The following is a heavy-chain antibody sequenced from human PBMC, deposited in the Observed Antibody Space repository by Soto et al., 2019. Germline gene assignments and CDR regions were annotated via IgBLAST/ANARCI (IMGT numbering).Heavy chain of an antibody. D-gene: IGHD6-19*01. CDR3: ARGHSSGWIDAFDI. CDR2: IYYSGST. V-gene: IGHV4-59*01. J-gene: IGHJ3*02. CDR1: GGSISSYY. Sequence: QVQLQESGPGLVKPSETLSLTCTVSGGSISSYYWSWIRQPPGKGLEWIGYIYYSGSTNYNPSLKSRVTISVDTSKNQFSLQLSSVTAADTAVYYCARGHSSGWIDAFDIWGQGTMVTVSS.